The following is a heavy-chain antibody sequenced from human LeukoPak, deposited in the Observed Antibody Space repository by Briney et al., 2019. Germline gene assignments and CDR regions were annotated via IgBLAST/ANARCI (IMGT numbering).Heavy chain of an antibody. CDR3: ARDGPQFSGGWYFGWFDP. D-gene: IGHD6-19*01. CDR1: GYTFTMNG. J-gene: IGHJ5*02. Sequence: ASVKVSCKASGYTFTMNGISWVRQAPGQGLEWMGWISSYNGKTNYAQRLQGRVTMTTDTSTSTAYMELRSLRSDDTAVYYCARDGPQFSGGWYFGWFDPWGQGTLVTVSS. V-gene: IGHV1-18*01. CDR2: ISSYNGKT.